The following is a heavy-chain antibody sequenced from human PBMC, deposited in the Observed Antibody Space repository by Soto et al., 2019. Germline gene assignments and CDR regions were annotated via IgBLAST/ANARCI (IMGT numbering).Heavy chain of an antibody. V-gene: IGHV4-59*01. CDR2: IYYSGST. CDR3: ARGLGGIVGGAWFDP. D-gene: IGHD1-26*01. CDR1: GGSISSYY. J-gene: IGHJ5*02. Sequence: WETLSLTCTVSGGSISSYYWSWIRQPPGKGLEWIGYIYYSGSTDYNPSLKSRVTISVDTSKNQFSLKLTSVTAADTAVYYCARGLGGIVGGAWFDPWGQGTLVTVSS.